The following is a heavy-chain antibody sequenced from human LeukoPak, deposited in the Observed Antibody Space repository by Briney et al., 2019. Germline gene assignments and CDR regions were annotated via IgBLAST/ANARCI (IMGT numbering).Heavy chain of an antibody. D-gene: IGHD5-18*01. CDR3: AIGAYSYGTYDAFDI. V-gene: IGHV1-46*01. CDR1: GYTFTSYY. J-gene: IGHJ3*02. Sequence: ASVKVSCKASGYTFTSYYMHWVRQAPGQALEWMGIINPSGGSTSYAQKFQGRVTMTEDTSTDTAYMELSSLRSEDTAVYYCAIGAYSYGTYDAFDIWGQGTMVTVSS. CDR2: INPSGGST.